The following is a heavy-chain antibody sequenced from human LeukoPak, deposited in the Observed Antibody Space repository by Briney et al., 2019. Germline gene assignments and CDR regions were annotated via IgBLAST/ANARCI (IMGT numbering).Heavy chain of an antibody. D-gene: IGHD3/OR15-3a*01. Sequence: GGSLRLSCAASGFTFSSYAMSWVRQAPGKGLEWVSAISGSGGSTYYADSVKGRFTISRDNSKNTLYLQMNSLRAEDTAVYYCARSLDWGLTYFDLWGRGTLVTVSS. CDR2: ISGSGGST. CDR1: GFTFSSYA. J-gene: IGHJ2*01. V-gene: IGHV3-23*01. CDR3: ARSLDWGLTYFDL.